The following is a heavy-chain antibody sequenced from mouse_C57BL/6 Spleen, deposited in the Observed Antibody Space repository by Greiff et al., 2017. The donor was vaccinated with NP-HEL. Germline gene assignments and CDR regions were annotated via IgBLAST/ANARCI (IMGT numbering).Heavy chain of an antibody. CDR2: ISYDGSN. J-gene: IGHJ3*01. CDR3: ARGHGYPY. Sequence: EVQLKESGPGLVKDDKERAGRGGGQGGGRARGDEGNLCGQFPGNKLEWMGYISYDGSNNYNPSLKNRISITRDTSKNQFFLKLNSVTTEDTATYYCARGHGYPYWGQGTLVTVSA. CDR1: GGGRARGDE. D-gene: IGHD2-2*01. V-gene: IGHV3-6*01.